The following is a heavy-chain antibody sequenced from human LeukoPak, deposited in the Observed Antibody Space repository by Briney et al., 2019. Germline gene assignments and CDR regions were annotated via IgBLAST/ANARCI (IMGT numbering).Heavy chain of an antibody. D-gene: IGHD5-12*01. J-gene: IGHJ4*02. V-gene: IGHV3-23*01. CDR2: TSSSDAGT. CDR1: GFTLSTYA. CDR3: ASTGRLVATKRQTAFDY. Sequence: GGSLRLSCAASGFTLSTYAMSWVRQTPGKGLEWVAATSSSDAGTYHADSVRGRFTISRDNSKNTLYLQMNSLRAEDTAVYYCASTGRLVATKRQTAFDYWGQGTLVTVSS.